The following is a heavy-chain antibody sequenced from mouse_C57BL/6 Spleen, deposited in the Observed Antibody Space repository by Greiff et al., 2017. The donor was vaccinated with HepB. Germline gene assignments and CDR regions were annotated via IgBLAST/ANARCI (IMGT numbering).Heavy chain of an antibody. Sequence: VQLQQSGAELVKPGASVKLSCKASGYTFTSYWMHWVKQRPGQGLEWIGMIHPNSGSTNYNEKFKSKATLTVDKSSSTAYMQLSSLTAEDSAVYDCARDSSCFDYWGQGTTLTVSS. D-gene: IGHD3-2*02. CDR2: IHPNSGST. J-gene: IGHJ2*01. V-gene: IGHV1-64*01. CDR3: ARDSSCFDY. CDR1: GYTFTSYW.